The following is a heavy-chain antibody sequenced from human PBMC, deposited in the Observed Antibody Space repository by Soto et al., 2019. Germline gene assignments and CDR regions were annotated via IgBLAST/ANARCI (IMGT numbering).Heavy chain of an antibody. CDR3: ARPYYYGSGSYEY. J-gene: IGHJ4*02. CDR1: GFTFSSYS. Sequence: GGSLRLSCAASGFTFSSYSMNWVRQAPGKGLEWVSYISSSSSTIYYADSVKGRFTISRDNAKNSLYLQMNSLRAEDTAVYYCARPYYYGSGSYEYWGQGTLVTVSS. V-gene: IGHV3-48*01. CDR2: ISSSSSTI. D-gene: IGHD3-10*01.